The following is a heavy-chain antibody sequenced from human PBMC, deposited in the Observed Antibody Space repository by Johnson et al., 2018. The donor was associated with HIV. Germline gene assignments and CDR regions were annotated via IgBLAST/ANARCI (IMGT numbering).Heavy chain of an antibody. CDR2: ISYSGSDT. CDR1: GFSFSTYN. J-gene: IGHJ3*02. V-gene: IGHV3-30*03. CDR3: ARGTPWDACDI. Sequence: QVQLVESGGGVVQPGRSLRLSCAASGFSFSTYNMHWVRHAPGRGLEWVAFISYSGSDTYYVDSVKGRFTVSRDNSENTLFLQMNSLRDEDTAVYYCARGTPWDACDIWGQGTMVTVCS.